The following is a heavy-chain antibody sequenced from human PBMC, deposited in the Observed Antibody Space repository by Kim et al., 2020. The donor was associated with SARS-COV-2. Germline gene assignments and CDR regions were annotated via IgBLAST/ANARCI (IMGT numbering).Heavy chain of an antibody. Sequence: GGSLRLSCTASGYSFSSYCLHWVRQAPGKGLEYVSAIDRDGTRPSYADSVKGRFFISRDNSKNTLYLQMGSLTAEDTAVYYCVREGCGWSYYDYWGQGTLVTVSS. CDR1: GYSFSSYC. CDR2: IDRDGTRP. V-gene: IGHV3-64*02. CDR3: VREGCGWSYYDY. J-gene: IGHJ4*02. D-gene: IGHD6-19*01.